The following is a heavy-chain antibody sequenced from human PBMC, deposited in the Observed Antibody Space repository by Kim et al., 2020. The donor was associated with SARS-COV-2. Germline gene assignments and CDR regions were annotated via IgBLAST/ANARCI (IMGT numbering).Heavy chain of an antibody. D-gene: IGHD7-27*01. Sequence: GGSLRLSCAASGFTFSSYWMHWVRQAPGKGLVWVSRINSDGSSTSYADSVKGRFTISRDNAKNTLYLQMNSLRAEDTAVYYCATLGMGMEVIDYWGQGTLVTVSS. J-gene: IGHJ4*02. CDR3: ATLGMGMEVIDY. V-gene: IGHV3-74*01. CDR1: GFTFSSYW. CDR2: INSDGSST.